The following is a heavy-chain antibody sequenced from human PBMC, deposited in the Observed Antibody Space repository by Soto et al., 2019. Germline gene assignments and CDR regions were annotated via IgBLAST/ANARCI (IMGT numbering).Heavy chain of an antibody. CDR1: GDSLTSYT. CDR2: VIPIQGKA. V-gene: IGHV1-69*02. Sequence: QVQLVQSGAEVKKPGSSVRISCEVSGDSLTSYTFTWVRQAPGQGLEWMGRVIPIQGKADYALKIQDRVTISADKSKNTVYMELRRLRLDDTAVYYCAKSLLFVNRAYMDVLCKGTTVTVSS. D-gene: IGHD3-3*01. J-gene: IGHJ6*03. CDR3: AKSLLFVNRAYMDV.